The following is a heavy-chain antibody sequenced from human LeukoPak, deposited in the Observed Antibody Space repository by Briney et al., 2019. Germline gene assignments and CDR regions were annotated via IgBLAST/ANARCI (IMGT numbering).Heavy chain of an antibody. CDR3: AREFAPYYYDSSGYWAHAFDI. CDR1: GGSISSYY. V-gene: IGHV4-59*12. D-gene: IGHD3-22*01. Sequence: PSETLSLTCTVSGGSISSYYWSWIRQPPGQGLERIGYIYYSGSTNYNPSLKSRVTMSVDTSKNQSSLTLSYATAADTAVYYCAREFAPYYYDSSGYWAHAFDIWGQGTMVTVSS. J-gene: IGHJ3*02. CDR2: IYYSGST.